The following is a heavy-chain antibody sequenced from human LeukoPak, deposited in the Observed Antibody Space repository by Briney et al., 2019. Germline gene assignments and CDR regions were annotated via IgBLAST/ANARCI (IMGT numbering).Heavy chain of an antibody. CDR1: GGSISSSSYY. CDR3: ARDLRGGTDGMDV. D-gene: IGHD3-3*01. J-gene: IGHJ6*02. Sequence: SETLSLTCTVSGGSISSSSYYWSWIRQPPGKGLEWIGEINHSGSTNYNPSLKSRVTISVDTSKNQFSLKLSSVTAADTAVYYCARDLRGGTDGMDVWGQGTTVTVSS. V-gene: IGHV4-39*07. CDR2: INHSGST.